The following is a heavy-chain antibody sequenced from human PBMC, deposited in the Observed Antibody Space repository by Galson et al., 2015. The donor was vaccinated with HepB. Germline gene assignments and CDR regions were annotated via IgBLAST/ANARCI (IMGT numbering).Heavy chain of an antibody. V-gene: IGHV3-33*01. CDR3: ARDLPRPYGMDV. J-gene: IGHJ6*02. CDR1: GFTFSSYG. CDR2: IWYDGSNK. Sequence: SLRLSCAASGFTFSSYGMHWVRQAPGKGLEWVAVIWYDGSNKYYADSVKGRFTISKDNSKNTLYLQMNSLRAEDTAVYYCARDLPRPYGMDVWGQGTTVTVSS.